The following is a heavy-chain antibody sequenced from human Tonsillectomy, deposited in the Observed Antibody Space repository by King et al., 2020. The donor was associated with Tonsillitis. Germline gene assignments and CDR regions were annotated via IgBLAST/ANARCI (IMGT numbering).Heavy chain of an antibody. Sequence: VTLKESGPALVKPTQTLTLTCTFSGFSLSTSGMFVSWIRQPPGKALEWLARIDWDDDKYYSTSLKTRLTISKDTSKNQVGLTMTNMDPVDTATYYCARIYCTNGVYYLDYWGQGTLVTVSS. D-gene: IGHD2-8*01. V-gene: IGHV2-70*11. CDR3: ARIYCTNGVYYLDY. CDR1: GFSLSTSGMF. J-gene: IGHJ4*02. CDR2: IDWDDDK.